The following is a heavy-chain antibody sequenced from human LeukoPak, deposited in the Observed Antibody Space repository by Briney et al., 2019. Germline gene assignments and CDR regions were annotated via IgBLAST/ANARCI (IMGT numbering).Heavy chain of an antibody. Sequence: GGSLRLSCAASGFTFSSYWMSWVRQAPGKGLEWVANIKQDGSDKYYVDSVKGRFTISRDNAKNSLYLQMNSLEAEDTAVYFCAKTYYYDSSGYYPEPIFDYWGQGTLVTVSS. J-gene: IGHJ4*02. V-gene: IGHV3-7*02. CDR3: AKTYYYDSSGYYPEPIFDY. CDR2: IKQDGSDK. CDR1: GFTFSSYW. D-gene: IGHD3-22*01.